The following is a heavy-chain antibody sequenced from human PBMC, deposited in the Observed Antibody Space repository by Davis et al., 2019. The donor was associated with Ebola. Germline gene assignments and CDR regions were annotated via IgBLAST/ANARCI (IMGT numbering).Heavy chain of an antibody. D-gene: IGHD2-2*01. Sequence: GESLKISCAASGFTFSSYWMSWVRQAPGKGLEWVANIKQDGSEKYYVDSVKGRFTISRDNAKNSLYLQMNSLRAEDTALYYCAKDRRYAPYGMDVWGKGTTVTVSS. J-gene: IGHJ6*04. CDR3: AKDRRYAPYGMDV. CDR1: GFTFSSYW. V-gene: IGHV3-7*03. CDR2: IKQDGSEK.